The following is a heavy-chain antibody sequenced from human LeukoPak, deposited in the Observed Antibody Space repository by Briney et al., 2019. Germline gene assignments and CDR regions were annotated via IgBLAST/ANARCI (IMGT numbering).Heavy chain of an antibody. D-gene: IGHD6-19*01. J-gene: IGHJ6*02. CDR1: GFTFSSYE. V-gene: IGHV3-48*03. CDR2: ISSSGSTI. CDR3: AREKVAGTFYYYYGMDV. Sequence: GGSLRLSCAASGFTFSSYEMNWVRQAPGKGLEWVSYISSSGSTIYYADSVKGRFTISRDNAKNSLYLQMNSLRAEDTAVYYCAREKVAGTFYYYYGMDVWGQGTTVTVSS.